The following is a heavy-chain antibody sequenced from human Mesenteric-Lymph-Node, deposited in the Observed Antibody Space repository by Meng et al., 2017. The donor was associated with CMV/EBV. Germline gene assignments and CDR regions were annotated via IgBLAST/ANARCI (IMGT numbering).Heavy chain of an antibody. CDR2: IHPSGTT. CDR3: ARAFLSDYFDL. J-gene: IGHJ2*01. D-gene: IGHD2-21*01. CDR1: GASSSTGQYY. V-gene: IGHV4-31*01. Sequence: TVSGASSSTGQYYLSWIRQAPGQCLEWMGYIHPSGTTYYNPSLKTQMSISVDTSTNQISLQMNSVTAADTAVYFCARAFLSDYFDLWGRGTLVTVSS.